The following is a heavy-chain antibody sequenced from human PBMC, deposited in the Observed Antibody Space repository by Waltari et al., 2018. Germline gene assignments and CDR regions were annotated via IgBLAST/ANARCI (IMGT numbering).Heavy chain of an antibody. CDR1: GEALNAHF. Sequence: QVEIPKWVAGLLMHAETLPLSSGVFGEALNAHFWTWIRQSPGKGLEWIGEMDHSGRTTSNSFIKSLVTISVDSSKNYLSLRLHSVTAADTAVYYCARGGYGSRLPVYWGQGTLVTVSS. D-gene: IGHD3-16*01. CDR2: MDHSGRT. CDR3: ARGGYGSRLPVY. J-gene: IGHJ1*01. V-gene: IGHV4-34*01.